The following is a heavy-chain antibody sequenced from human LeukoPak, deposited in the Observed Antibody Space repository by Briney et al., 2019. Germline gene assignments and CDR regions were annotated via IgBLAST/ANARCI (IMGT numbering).Heavy chain of an antibody. CDR3: ARTPSVVVTASPWLGWFDP. Sequence: ASVKVSCKASGGTFSNYAISWVRQAPGQGLEWMGGIIPIFGRANYAQKFQGRVTITADESTSTAYMELSSLRSEDTAVYYCARTPSVVVTASPWLGWFDPWGQGTLVTVSS. D-gene: IGHD2-21*02. J-gene: IGHJ5*02. CDR1: GGTFSNYA. CDR2: IIPIFGRA. V-gene: IGHV1-69*13.